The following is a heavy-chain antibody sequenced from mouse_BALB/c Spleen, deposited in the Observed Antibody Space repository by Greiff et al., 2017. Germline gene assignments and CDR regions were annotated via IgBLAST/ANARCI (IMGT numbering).Heavy chain of an antibody. CDR3: TRSGGNYVWFAY. CDR2: INPSNGGT. Sequence: QVQLKESGAELVKPGASVKLSCKASGYTFTSYYMYWVKQRPGQGLEWIGEINPSNGGTNFNEKFKSKATLTVDKSSSTAYMQLSSLTSEDSAVYYCTRSGGNYVWFAYWGQGTLVTVSA. CDR1: GYTFTSYY. D-gene: IGHD2-1*01. J-gene: IGHJ3*01. V-gene: IGHV1S81*02.